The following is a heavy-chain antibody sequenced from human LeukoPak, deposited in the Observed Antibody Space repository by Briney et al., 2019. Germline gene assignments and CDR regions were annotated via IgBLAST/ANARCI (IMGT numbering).Heavy chain of an antibody. V-gene: IGHV1-2*02. CDR1: GYTFTGYY. D-gene: IGHD1-20*01. CDR2: INPNSGGT. J-gene: IGHJ4*02. Sequence: ASVKVSCKASGYTFTGYYMQWVRQAPGQGLEWMGWINPNSGGTNYAQKFQGRVTMTRDTSISTAYMELSRLRSDDTAVYYCASEDNWNDVSYYFDYWGQGTLVTVSS. CDR3: ASEDNWNDVSYYFDY.